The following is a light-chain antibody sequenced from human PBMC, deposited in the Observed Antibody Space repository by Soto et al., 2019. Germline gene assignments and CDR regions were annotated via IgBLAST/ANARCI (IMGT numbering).Light chain of an antibody. Sequence: QSALTQPPSASGSPGQSLTISCKGSNRDVGAYKYVSWYQQRPGTAPKMIIFEVDKRPSGVPNRFSGSRSGDTASLTVSGLQTEDEGLYSCAAHAGGNTWLFGGGTKVTVL. J-gene: IGLJ3*02. CDR2: EVD. CDR3: AAHAGGNTWL. V-gene: IGLV2-8*01. CDR1: NRDVGAYKY.